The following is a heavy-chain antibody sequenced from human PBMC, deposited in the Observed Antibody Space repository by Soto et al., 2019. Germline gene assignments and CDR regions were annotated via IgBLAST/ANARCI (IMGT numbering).Heavy chain of an antibody. CDR3: THSTDTAMALDY. D-gene: IGHD5-18*01. V-gene: IGHV2-5*02. CDR1: GFSLSTSGVG. CDR2: IYWDDDK. J-gene: IGHJ4*02. Sequence: QITLKESGPTRVKPTQTLTLTCTFSGFSLSTSGVGVGWIRQPPGKALEWLALIYWDDDKRYSPSLKSRLIIXKXXSKNQVVLTMTNMDPVDTATYYCTHSTDTAMALDYWGQGTLVTVSS.